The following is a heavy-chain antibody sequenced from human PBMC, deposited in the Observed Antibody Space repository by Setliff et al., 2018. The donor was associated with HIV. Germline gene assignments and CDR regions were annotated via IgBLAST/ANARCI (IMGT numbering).Heavy chain of an antibody. CDR3: ARHSTGPYSSSWYYFDY. CDR1: GGSISSSSYY. D-gene: IGHD6-13*01. J-gene: IGHJ4*02. Sequence: PSETLSLTCTVSGGSISSSSYYWGWIRQPPGKGLEWIGSIYYSGSTYYNPSLKSRVTISVDTSKNQFSLKLSSVTAADTAVYYCARHSTGPYSSSWYYFDYWGQGTLVTVS. CDR2: IYYSGST. V-gene: IGHV4-39*01.